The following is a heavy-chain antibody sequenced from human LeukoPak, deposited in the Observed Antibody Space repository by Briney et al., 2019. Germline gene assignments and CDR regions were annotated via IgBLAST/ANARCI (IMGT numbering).Heavy chain of an antibody. D-gene: IGHD3-10*01. CDR2: INHSGST. J-gene: IGHJ5*02. Sequence: SETLSLTCAVYGGSFSGYYWSWIRQPPGKGLEWIGEINHSGSTNYNPSLKSRVTISVYTPKNQFSLKLSSVTAADTAVYYCARVRRGVGSGSYYKTVWFDPWGQGTLVTVSS. V-gene: IGHV4-34*01. CDR3: ARVRRGVGSGSYYKTVWFDP. CDR1: GGSFSGYY.